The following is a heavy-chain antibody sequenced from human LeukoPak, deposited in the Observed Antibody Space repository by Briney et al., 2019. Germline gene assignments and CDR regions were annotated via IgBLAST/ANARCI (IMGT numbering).Heavy chain of an antibody. CDR3: AREDSSTWYRGIAAEYFQH. D-gene: IGHD6-13*01. CDR2: INIDGSST. V-gene: IGHV3-74*01. Sequence: TGGSLRLSCAASGFSFSTYWMHWVRQAPGKGLVWVSRINIDGSSTTYADSVKGRFTISRDNAKNTLYLQMNSLRAEDTAVYYCAREDSSTWYRGIAAEYFQHWGQGTLVTVSS. J-gene: IGHJ1*01. CDR1: GFSFSTYW.